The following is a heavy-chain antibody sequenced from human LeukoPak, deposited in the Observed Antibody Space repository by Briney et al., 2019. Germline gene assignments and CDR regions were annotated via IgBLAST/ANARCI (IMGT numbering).Heavy chain of an antibody. Sequence: SETLSLTCAVSGYSISTGYHWGWIRQPPGKGLEWIGSMHHSGSTYYNPSLKSRVTISLDTSKNQVSLKLNSVTAADTAVYYCARDRSYYTFDYWGQGTLVTVSA. V-gene: IGHV4-38-2*02. J-gene: IGHJ4*02. CDR3: ARDRSYYTFDY. CDR1: GYSISTGYH. CDR2: MHHSGST. D-gene: IGHD3-10*01.